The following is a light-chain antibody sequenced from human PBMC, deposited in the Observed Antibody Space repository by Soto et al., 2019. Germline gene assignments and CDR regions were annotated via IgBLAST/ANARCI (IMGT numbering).Light chain of an antibody. Sequence: EIVMTQSPATLSVSPGERATLSCRASQSVSSNLAWYQQKPGQAPRLLIYGASTRATGIPARFSGSGSGTEVTLTIISLQAEDFAVYYCQQYNNWLLFTFGPGTKVDIK. J-gene: IGKJ3*01. CDR2: GAS. V-gene: IGKV3-15*01. CDR1: QSVSSN. CDR3: QQYNNWLLFT.